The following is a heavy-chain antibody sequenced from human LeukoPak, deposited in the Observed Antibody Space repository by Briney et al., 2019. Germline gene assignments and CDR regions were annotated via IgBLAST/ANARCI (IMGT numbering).Heavy chain of an antibody. CDR2: INPKSGGT. D-gene: IGHD1-26*01. CDR1: GYTXTDCY. CDR3: AREWETFDK. J-gene: IGHJ4*02. V-gene: IGHV1-2*02. Sequence: GASVKVSCKASGYTXTDCYLHWVRQAPGQGLEWMGWINPKSGGTRYAQRFQGRVTMTRDTSISTAYIEVSRLRYDDTAVYYCAREWETFDKWGQGTLVTVSS.